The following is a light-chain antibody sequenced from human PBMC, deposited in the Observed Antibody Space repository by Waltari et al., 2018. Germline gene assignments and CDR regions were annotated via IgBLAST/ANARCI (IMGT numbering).Light chain of an antibody. CDR1: SGSVSTTNY. CDR3: RLYMGSGISL. J-gene: IGLJ2*01. CDR2: ITN. Sequence: TVVTQEPPLSVSPGGTVTLTCGLTSGSVSTTNYPSWYQQTPAQAPRTLIYITNSRPSGVPDRFSGSILGNKAALTITGAQADDESDYYCRLYMGSGISLFGGGTRLTVL. V-gene: IGLV8-61*01.